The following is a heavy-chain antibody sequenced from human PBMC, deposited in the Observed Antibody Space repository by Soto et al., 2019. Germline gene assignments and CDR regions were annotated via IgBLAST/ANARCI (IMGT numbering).Heavy chain of an antibody. V-gene: IGHV4-31*03. D-gene: IGHD2-2*01. CDR1: GGSISSGGYY. Sequence: SETLSLTCTVSGGSISSGGYYWSWIRQRPGKGLEWIGDIHYSGSTFYNPSLKSRVTMSVDTSENQFSLKLSSMTAADTAVYYCARGEVLPAASLDYWGQGTLVTVSS. CDR3: ARGEVLPAASLDY. J-gene: IGHJ4*02. CDR2: IHYSGST.